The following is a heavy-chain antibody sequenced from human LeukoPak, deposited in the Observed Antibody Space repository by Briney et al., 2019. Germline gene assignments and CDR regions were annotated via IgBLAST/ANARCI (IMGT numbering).Heavy chain of an antibody. J-gene: IGHJ5*02. Sequence: GGSLRLSCAASGFTFSSYAMHWVRQAPGKGLEWVAVISYDGSNKYYADSVKGRFTISRDNSKNTLYLQMNSLRAEDTAVYYCAKDKLYCSSTSCYPYNWFDPWGQGTLVTVSS. CDR3: AKDKLYCSSTSCYPYNWFDP. CDR1: GFTFSSYA. CDR2: ISYDGSNK. V-gene: IGHV3-30-3*01. D-gene: IGHD2-2*01.